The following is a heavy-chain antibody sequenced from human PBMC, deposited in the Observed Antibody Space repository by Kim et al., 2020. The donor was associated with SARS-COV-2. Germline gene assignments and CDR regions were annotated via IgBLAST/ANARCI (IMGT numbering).Heavy chain of an antibody. V-gene: IGHV4-31*03. CDR3: ARDVVSAAISVYYGMDV. CDR1: GGSISSGGYY. D-gene: IGHD2-2*01. CDR2: IYYSGST. J-gene: IGHJ6*02. Sequence: SETLSLTCTVSGGSISSGGYYWSWIRQHPGKGLEWIGYIYYSGSTYYNPSLKSRVTISVDTSKNQFSLKLSSVTAADTAVYYCARDVVSAAISVYYGMDVWGQGTTVTVSS.